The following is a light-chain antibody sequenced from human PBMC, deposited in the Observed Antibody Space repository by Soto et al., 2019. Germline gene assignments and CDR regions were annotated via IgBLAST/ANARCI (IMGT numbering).Light chain of an antibody. V-gene: IGLV2-8*01. CDR1: SSDVGGHNH. CDR2: EVS. CDR3: SSYAGSMNLI. J-gene: IGLJ2*01. Sequence: QSALTQPPSASGSPGLSVTISCTGSSSDVGGHNHVSWYQQHPGKAPKLMIYEVSKRPSGVPDRFSGSKSVNTASLTVSGLQAEDEADYYCSSYAGSMNLIFGGGTKLTVL.